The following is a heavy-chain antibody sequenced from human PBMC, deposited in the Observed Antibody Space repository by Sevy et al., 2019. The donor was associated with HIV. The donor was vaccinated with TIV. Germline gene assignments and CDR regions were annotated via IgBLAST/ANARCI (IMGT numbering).Heavy chain of an antibody. CDR2: IYYNGHI. J-gene: IGHJ4*02. D-gene: IGHD1-26*01. CDR1: GGSITSPY. V-gene: IGHV4-59*08. Sequence: SKTLSLTCTVSGGSITSPYWNWIRQPPGKGLEWIANIYYNGHINYNPSLKSRVTLSLDTSKNQFSLRLSSVTAADTAMYYCAGENAWGRGYSWGQGTLVTVSS. CDR3: AGENAWGRGYS.